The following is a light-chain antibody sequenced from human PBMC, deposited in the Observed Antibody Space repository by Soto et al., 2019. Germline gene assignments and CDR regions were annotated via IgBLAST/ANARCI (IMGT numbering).Light chain of an antibody. CDR2: DAS. Sequence: EIVLTQSPATLSLSPGERATLSCRASQSVSSYLAWYQQKPGQTPRLLIYDASNRATGIPARFSGSGSGTDFTLTISSLEPEDFAVYYCQQRSNRLLTFGGGTKVEIK. CDR3: QQRSNRLLT. V-gene: IGKV3-11*01. CDR1: QSVSSY. J-gene: IGKJ4*01.